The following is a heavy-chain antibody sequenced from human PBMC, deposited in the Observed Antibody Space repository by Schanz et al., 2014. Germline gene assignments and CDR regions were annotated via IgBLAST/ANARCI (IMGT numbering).Heavy chain of an antibody. CDR3: AKVLKDHRIAGRPGWSDGMDV. Sequence: QVQLVQSGAEVKKPGASVKVSCKASGYTFTNYIISWVRQAPGQGLEWMGWISTYTGNTNYAQRLQDRVTMTTDTSTSTAYMELRSLRSDDTAVYYCAKVLKDHRIAGRPGWSDGMDVWGQGTTVTVSS. CDR2: ISTYTGNT. CDR1: GYTFTNYI. D-gene: IGHD6-6*01. V-gene: IGHV1-18*04. J-gene: IGHJ6*02.